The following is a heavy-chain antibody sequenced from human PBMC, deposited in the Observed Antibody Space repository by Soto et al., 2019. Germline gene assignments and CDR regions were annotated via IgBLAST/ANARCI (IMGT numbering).Heavy chain of an antibody. CDR3: ARDWPLNLGAAAD. Sequence: XVTVSSKASGYTFTSYGISGVRQAPGQGLEWMGWISAYNGNTNYAQKLQGRVTMTTDTSTSTAYMELRSLTFDDTAVYYCARDWPLNLGAAADWGQGTLVTVSS. CDR1: GYTFTSYG. D-gene: IGHD6-13*01. J-gene: IGHJ4*02. V-gene: IGHV1-18*01. CDR2: ISAYNGNT.